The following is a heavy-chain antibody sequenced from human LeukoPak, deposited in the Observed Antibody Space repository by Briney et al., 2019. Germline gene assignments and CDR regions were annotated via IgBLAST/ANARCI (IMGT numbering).Heavy chain of an antibody. CDR1: GYSFTSYW. CDR3: ARLTSFRGGIDY. CDR2: IYPGDSDT. Sequence: GDSLKISCKGSGYSFTSYWLGGVRQMPGKCLEWMGIIYPGDSDTRYSPSFQGQVTISADKSISTAYLQWSSLKASDTAMYYCARLTSFRGGIDYWGQGTLVTVSS. J-gene: IGHJ4*02. V-gene: IGHV5-51*01. D-gene: IGHD3-16*01.